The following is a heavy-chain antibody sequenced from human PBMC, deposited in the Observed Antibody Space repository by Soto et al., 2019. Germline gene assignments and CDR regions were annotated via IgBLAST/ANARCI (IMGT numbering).Heavy chain of an antibody. D-gene: IGHD1-26*01. V-gene: IGHV1-18*04. Sequence: QVQLVQSGPEVRKPGASVKVSCTASGYSFHNYGIIWVRQAPGQGLEWMGWISGQIAKTNFAQKFQGRVSMTTDTSTNTAYMELSSLRSDDTAIYYCARGPPSGSFSLTPRFWGQGSVFTVSS. J-gene: IGHJ4*02. CDR2: ISGQIAKT. CDR3: ARGPPSGSFSLTPRF. CDR1: GYSFHNYG.